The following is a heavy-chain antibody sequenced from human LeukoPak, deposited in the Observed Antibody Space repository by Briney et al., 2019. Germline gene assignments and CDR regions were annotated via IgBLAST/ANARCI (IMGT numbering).Heavy chain of an antibody. V-gene: IGHV1-8*01. CDR2: MNPNSGNT. Sequence: GASVKVSCKASGYTSTSYDINWVRQAPGQGLEWMGWMNPNSGNTSYAQKVQGRVTMTTNTSISTAYMELSSLRSDDTAVYYCARYSVVTIFGVVIRHPWLDHWGQGTLVTVSS. CDR3: ARYSVVTIFGVVIRHPWLDH. J-gene: IGHJ5*02. CDR1: GYTSTSYD. D-gene: IGHD3-3*01.